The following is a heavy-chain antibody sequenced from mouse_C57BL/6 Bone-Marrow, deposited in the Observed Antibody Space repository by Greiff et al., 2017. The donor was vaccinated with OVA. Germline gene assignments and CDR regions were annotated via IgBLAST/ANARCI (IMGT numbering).Heavy chain of an antibody. CDR1: GFNIKDDY. CDR3: TTDYYGYFDV. CDR2: IDPENGDT. Sequence: DVKLVESGAELVRPGASVKLSCTASGFNIKDDYMHWVKQRPEQGLEWIGWIDPENGDTEYASKFQGKATITADTSSNTAYLQLSSLTSEDTAVYYCTTDYYGYFDVWGTGTTVTVSS. D-gene: IGHD2-4*01. J-gene: IGHJ1*03. V-gene: IGHV14-4*01.